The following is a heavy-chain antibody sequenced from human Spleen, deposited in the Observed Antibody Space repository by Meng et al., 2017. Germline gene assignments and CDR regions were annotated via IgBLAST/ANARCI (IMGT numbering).Heavy chain of an antibody. CDR3: ARGPTTMAHDFDY. D-gene: IGHD4-11*01. Sequence: QVQLKCWGAGHLKPSATLSITGVVSGGYIIDYSWSWIRQPPGKGLEWIGKINHSGSTNYNPSLESRATISVDTSQNNLSLKLSSVTAADSAVYYCARGPTTMAHDFDYWGQGTLVTVSS. CDR2: INHSGST. J-gene: IGHJ4*02. V-gene: IGHV4-34*01. CDR1: GGYIIDYS.